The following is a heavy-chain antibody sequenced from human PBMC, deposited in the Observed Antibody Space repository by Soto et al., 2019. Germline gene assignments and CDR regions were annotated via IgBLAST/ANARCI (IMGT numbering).Heavy chain of an antibody. CDR1: GFTFSYYW. CDR3: ARGRWDTAMGNPAFDI. Sequence: PGGSLRLSCAASGFTFSYYWMHWVRQAPGQGLVWVSRIHSDGSSTTYADSVKGRFTISRDNSKNTLYLQMNSLRAEDTAVYYCARGRWDTAMGNPAFDIWGQGTMVTVSS. J-gene: IGHJ3*02. D-gene: IGHD5-18*01. CDR2: IHSDGSST. V-gene: IGHV3-74*01.